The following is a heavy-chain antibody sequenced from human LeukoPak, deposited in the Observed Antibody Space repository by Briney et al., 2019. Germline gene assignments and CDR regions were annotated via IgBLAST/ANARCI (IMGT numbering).Heavy chain of an antibody. Sequence: GGSLKLSCAASGLTFSSFAMSWVRQAPGKGLEWVSTISGSGGGTYYADSVKGRFTISRDNSKNTLYLQMNSLRAEDTAVFYCAKYMQRTAFDYFDYWGQGTLVTVSS. CDR2: ISGSGGGT. V-gene: IGHV3-23*01. CDR1: GLTFSSFA. D-gene: IGHD6-25*01. J-gene: IGHJ4*02. CDR3: AKYMQRTAFDYFDY.